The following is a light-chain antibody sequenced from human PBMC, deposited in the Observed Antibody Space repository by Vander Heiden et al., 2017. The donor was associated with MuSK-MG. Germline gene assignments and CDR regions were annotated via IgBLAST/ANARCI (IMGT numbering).Light chain of an antibody. Sequence: NFVLTQPHSVSESPGKTVTIPCTRSSGSIASSFVQWYQQRPGSAPSTVIYVDDQRASGVPDRFSGSLDSSSNSASPPTSGLKTDDEADVYCQYYDSTTRDWVFGGGTKLTVL. J-gene: IGLJ3*02. CDR2: VDD. CDR3: QYYDSTTRDWV. V-gene: IGLV6-57*03. CDR1: SGSIASSF.